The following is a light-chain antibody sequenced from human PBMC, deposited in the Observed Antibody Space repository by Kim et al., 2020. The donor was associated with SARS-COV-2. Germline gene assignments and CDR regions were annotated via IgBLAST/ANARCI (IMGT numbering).Light chain of an antibody. J-gene: IGKJ1*01. CDR3: QQRSHWPPWT. V-gene: IGKV3-11*01. CDR1: QSVSSY. CDR2: DAS. Sequence: EIVLTQSPATLSLPPGERATLSCRASQSVSSYLAWYKQKPGQAPRLLIYDASNRATGIPARFSGSGSGTDFTLTISSLEPEDFSVYYCQQRSHWPPWTFGQGTKVDIK.